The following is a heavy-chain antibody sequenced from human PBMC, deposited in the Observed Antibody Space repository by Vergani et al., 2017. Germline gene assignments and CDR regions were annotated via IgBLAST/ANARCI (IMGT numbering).Heavy chain of an antibody. J-gene: IGHJ5*02. CDR2: INHSGST. CDR1: GGSFSGYY. V-gene: IGHV4-34*01. CDR3: ARDGYIAADDWFDR. D-gene: IGHD6-13*01. Sequence: QVQLQQRGAGLLKPSETLSLTCAVYGGSFSGYYWSWTRQPPGKGLEWIGEINHSGSTNYNPSLKSRVTISVDTSKNQFSLKLSSVTAADTAVYYCARDGYIAADDWFDRWGQGTLVTVSS.